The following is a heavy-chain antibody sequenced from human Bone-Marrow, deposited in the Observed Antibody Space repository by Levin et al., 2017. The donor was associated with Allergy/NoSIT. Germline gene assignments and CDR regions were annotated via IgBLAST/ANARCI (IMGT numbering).Heavy chain of an antibody. CDR2: IYFRGST. CDR1: DGSVTGGNYY. Sequence: SETLSLTCSVSDGSVTGGNYYWSWIRQFPGDRLEWIGYIYFRGSTKFNPSLQSRVTISLDTSKNQFSLTLNSVTAADTAVYYCARLHLPGGDYPTWFDPWGQGILVTVSS. V-gene: IGHV4-61*01. CDR3: ARLHLPGGDYPTWFDP. D-gene: IGHD4-17*01. J-gene: IGHJ5*02.